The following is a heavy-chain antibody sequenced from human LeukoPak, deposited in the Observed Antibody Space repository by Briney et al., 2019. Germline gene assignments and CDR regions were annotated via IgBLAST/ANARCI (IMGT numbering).Heavy chain of an antibody. CDR2: IIPMSTTT. J-gene: IGHJ4*02. CDR3: ARPRTYYDSWSGYPPFDY. D-gene: IGHD3-3*01. CDR1: GGTFNSHS. Sequence: ASVKVSCKASGGTFNSHSFNWVRQTPGQGLEWMGGIIPMSTTTKYAPKFQGRVTITADESTRTVFMELSSLRPEDTAVYYCARPRTYYDSWSGYPPFDYWGPGTLVTVSS. V-gene: IGHV1-69*13.